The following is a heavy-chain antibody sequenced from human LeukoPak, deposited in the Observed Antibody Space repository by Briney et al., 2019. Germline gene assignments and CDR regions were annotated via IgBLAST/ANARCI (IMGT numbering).Heavy chain of an antibody. CDR1: GDSMRGYY. J-gene: IGHJ4*02. Sequence: SETLSLTCTVSGDSMRGYYWSWIRQPPGKGLGWIGDIHYSGTTDYNPSLKSRVTISVDTSKNQFSLKLSSVTAADTAVYWAVAGSIRPFDYWGQGTLVTVSS. CDR3: VAGSIRPFDY. V-gene: IGHV4-59*12. CDR2: IHYSGTT. D-gene: IGHD6-19*01.